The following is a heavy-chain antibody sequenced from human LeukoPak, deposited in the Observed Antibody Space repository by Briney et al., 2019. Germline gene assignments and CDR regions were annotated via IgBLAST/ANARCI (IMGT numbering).Heavy chain of an antibody. Sequence: GGSLRLSCAASGFTFSSYGMHWVCQAPGKGLEWVGRIKSKSEGGTRDFAAPVKGRVTISRDESKNTLYLQMNNLKIEDTAVYYCTAGTGTSDFDYWGQGTLVTVSS. CDR3: TAGTGTSDFDY. CDR2: IKSKSEGGTR. V-gene: IGHV3-15*01. D-gene: IGHD1-7*01. J-gene: IGHJ4*02. CDR1: GFTFSSYG.